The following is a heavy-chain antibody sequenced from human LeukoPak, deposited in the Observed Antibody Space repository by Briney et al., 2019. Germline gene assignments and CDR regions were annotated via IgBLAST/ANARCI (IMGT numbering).Heavy chain of an antibody. CDR3: ARDYYSSGYYYPNAFDI. D-gene: IGHD3-22*01. V-gene: IGHV4-59*08. CDR1: GGSISSYY. CDR2: IYYSGST. Sequence: SETLSLTCTVSGGSISSYYWSWIRQPPGKGLEWIGYIYYSGSTNYNPSLKSRVTISVDTSKNQFSLKLSSVTAADTAVYYCARDYYSSGYYYPNAFDIWGQGTMVTVSS. J-gene: IGHJ3*02.